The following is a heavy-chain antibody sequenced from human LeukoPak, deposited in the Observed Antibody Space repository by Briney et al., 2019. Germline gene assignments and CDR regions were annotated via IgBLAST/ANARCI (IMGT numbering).Heavy chain of an antibody. Sequence: GESLQISCKGSGYSFTSYWIGWVRQLPGKGLEWMGIIYPGDSDTRYSPSFQGQVTISADKSISTAYLQWSSLKASDTAMYYCARQGGSNYYGSGSYEYWFDPWGQGTLVTVSS. J-gene: IGHJ5*02. CDR2: IYPGDSDT. CDR1: GYSFTSYW. D-gene: IGHD3-10*01. CDR3: ARQGGSNYYGSGSYEYWFDP. V-gene: IGHV5-51*01.